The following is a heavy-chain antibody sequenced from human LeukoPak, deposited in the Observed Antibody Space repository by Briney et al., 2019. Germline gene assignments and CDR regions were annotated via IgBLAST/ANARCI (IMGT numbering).Heavy chain of an antibody. Sequence: SVKVSCKASGGTFSSYAISWVRQAPGQGLEWMGRIIPIFGTANYAQKFQGRVTITADESTSTAYMELSSLRSEDTAVYYCASHCSGGSHIYYYYGMDVWGQGTTVTVSS. V-gene: IGHV1-69*13. D-gene: IGHD2-15*01. CDR3: ASHCSGGSHIYYYYGMDV. CDR2: IIPIFGTA. CDR1: GGTFSSYA. J-gene: IGHJ6*02.